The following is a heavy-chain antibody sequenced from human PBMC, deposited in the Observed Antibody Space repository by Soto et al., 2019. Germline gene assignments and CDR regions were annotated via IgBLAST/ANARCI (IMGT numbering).Heavy chain of an antibody. CDR1: GFTFDDYA. D-gene: IGHD2-2*01. Sequence: EVQLVESGGGLVQPGRSLRLSCAASGFTFDDYAMHWVRQAPGKGLEWVSGISWNSGSIGYADSVKGRFIISRDNAKNSLYLQMNSLRAEDTALYYCAKDRWRYCSSTSCFGVFDYWGQGTLVTVSS. CDR2: ISWNSGSI. J-gene: IGHJ4*02. V-gene: IGHV3-9*01. CDR3: AKDRWRYCSSTSCFGVFDY.